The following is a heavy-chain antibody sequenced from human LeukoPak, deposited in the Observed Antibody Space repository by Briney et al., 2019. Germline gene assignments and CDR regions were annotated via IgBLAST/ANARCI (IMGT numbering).Heavy chain of an antibody. CDR2: IWYDGASR. CDR1: GFSFSTYG. V-gene: IGHV3-30*02. Sequence: GGSLRLSCAVSGFSFSTYGMHWVRQAPGKGLEWVAFIWYDGASRNYADSVRGRFTISRDSSENTLYLQMDSLRPEDTAVHYCARAQKDSSGSYNWFDPWGQGTLVSVSS. D-gene: IGHD6-19*01. J-gene: IGHJ5*02. CDR3: ARAQKDSSGSYNWFDP.